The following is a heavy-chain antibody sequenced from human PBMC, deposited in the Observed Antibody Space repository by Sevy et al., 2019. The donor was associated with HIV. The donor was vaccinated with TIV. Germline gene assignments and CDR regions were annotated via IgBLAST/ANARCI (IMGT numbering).Heavy chain of an antibody. CDR1: GLSVSDNY. Sequence: GGSLRLSCAASGLSVSDNYMNWVRQAPGKGLELVSVIYSDGRTYYPDSVKGRFSISRDNSKNTLYLHMKSLRPEDRAVYYCAGDRYYDASGYYYYYYGMDVWGQGTTVTVSS. D-gene: IGHD3-22*01. J-gene: IGHJ6*02. CDR2: IYSDGRT. V-gene: IGHV3-66*01. CDR3: AGDRYYDASGYYYYYYGMDV.